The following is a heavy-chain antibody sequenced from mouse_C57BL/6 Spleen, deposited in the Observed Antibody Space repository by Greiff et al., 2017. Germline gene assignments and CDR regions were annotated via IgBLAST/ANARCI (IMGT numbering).Heavy chain of an antibody. CDR2: INPNNGGT. CDR3: ARSDYGSSYRSPWFAY. CDR1: GYTFTDYN. V-gene: IGHV1-22*01. D-gene: IGHD1-1*01. Sequence: EVQLQQSGPELVKPGASVKMSCKASGYTFTDYNMHWVKQSHGKSLEWIGYINPNNGGTSYNQKFKGKATLTVNKSSSTAYMELRSLTSEDSAVYYCARSDYGSSYRSPWFAYWGQGTLVTVSA. J-gene: IGHJ3*01.